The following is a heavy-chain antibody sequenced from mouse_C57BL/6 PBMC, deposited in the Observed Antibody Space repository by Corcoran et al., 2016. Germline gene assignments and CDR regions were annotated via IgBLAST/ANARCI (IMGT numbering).Heavy chain of an antibody. CDR3: ARKPGYYYGSSLYWYFDV. D-gene: IGHD1-1*01. V-gene: IGHV1-81*01. Sequence: QVQLQQSGAELARPGASVKLSCKASGYTFTSYGISWVKQRTGQGLEWIGEIYPRSGNTYYNEKFKGKATLTADKSSSTAYMELRSLTSEDTAVYYCARKPGYYYGSSLYWYFDVWGTGTTVTVSS. CDR1: GYTFTSYG. CDR2: IYPRSGNT. J-gene: IGHJ1*03.